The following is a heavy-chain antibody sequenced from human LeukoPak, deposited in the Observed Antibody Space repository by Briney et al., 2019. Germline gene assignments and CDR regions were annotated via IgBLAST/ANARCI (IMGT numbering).Heavy chain of an antibody. J-gene: IGHJ3*02. V-gene: IGHV1-69*04. Sequence: ASGKVSCKASGGTFTSYAISWVRQAPGQGLEWMGRIIPILGIANYAQKFQGRVTITTDKSTSTAYMELSSLRSEDTAVYYCARFVGVTAGTAFDIWGQGTMVTVSS. CDR3: ARFVGVTAGTAFDI. D-gene: IGHD6-19*01. CDR2: IIPILGIA. CDR1: GGTFTSYA.